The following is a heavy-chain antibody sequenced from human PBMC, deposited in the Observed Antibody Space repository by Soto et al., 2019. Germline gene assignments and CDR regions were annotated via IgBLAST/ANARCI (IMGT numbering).Heavy chain of an antibody. CDR3: ARDPRSYSSSWYGESYGMDV. D-gene: IGHD6-13*01. V-gene: IGHV1-2*04. CDR1: GYTFTGYY. CDR2: INPNSGGT. J-gene: IGHJ6*02. Sequence: QVQLVQSGAEVKKPGASVKVSCKASGYTFTGYYMHWVRQAPGQGLEWMGWINPNSGGTNYAQKFKGWVTMTRDTSISTAYMELSRLRSDDTGVYYCARDPRSYSSSWYGESYGMDVWGQGTTVTVSS.